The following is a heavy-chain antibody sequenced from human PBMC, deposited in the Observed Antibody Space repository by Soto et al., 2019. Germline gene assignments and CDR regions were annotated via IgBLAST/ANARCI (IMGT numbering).Heavy chain of an antibody. V-gene: IGHV3-49*03. Sequence: GGSLRLSCTASGFTFGDYAMSWFRQAPGKGLEWVGFIRSKAYGGTTEYAASVKGRFTISRDDSKSIAYLQMNSLKTEDTAVYYCTREGARPYYYYGMDVWGQGTTVTVSS. CDR2: IRSKAYGGTT. D-gene: IGHD6-6*01. CDR3: TREGARPYYYYGMDV. J-gene: IGHJ6*02. CDR1: GFTFGDYA.